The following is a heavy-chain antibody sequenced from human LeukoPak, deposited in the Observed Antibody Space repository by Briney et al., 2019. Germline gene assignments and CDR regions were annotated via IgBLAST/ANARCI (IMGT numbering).Heavy chain of an antibody. J-gene: IGHJ4*02. CDR1: GYSFTDYW. CDR2: IYPSDSGT. D-gene: IGHD4-11*01. Sequence: PGESLKISCKTSGYSFTDYWIGWVRQMPGKGLEWMGFIYPSDSGTRYSPSFQGQVTISADKSISTAYLQWSSLKASDTAMYYCARHRSETTVTTIFDYWGQGTLVTVSS. CDR3: ARHRSETTVTTIFDY. V-gene: IGHV5-51*01.